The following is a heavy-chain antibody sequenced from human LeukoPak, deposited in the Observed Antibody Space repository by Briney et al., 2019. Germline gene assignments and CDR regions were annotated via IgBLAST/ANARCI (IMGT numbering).Heavy chain of an antibody. CDR3: ARERGAIVATTNRAFAFVY. J-gene: IGHJ4*02. CDR1: GYTFTSYG. D-gene: IGHD5-12*01. V-gene: IGHV1-18*01. Sequence: GASVKVSCKASGYTFTSYGISWVRQAPGQGLEWMGWISAYNGNTNYAQKLQGRVTMTTDTSTSTAYMELRSLRSDDTAVYYCARERGAIVATTNRAFAFVYWGQGTLVTVSS. CDR2: ISAYNGNT.